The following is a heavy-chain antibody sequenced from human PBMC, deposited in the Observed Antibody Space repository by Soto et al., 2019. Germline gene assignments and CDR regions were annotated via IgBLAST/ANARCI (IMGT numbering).Heavy chain of an antibody. D-gene: IGHD3-22*01. J-gene: IGHJ5*02. Sequence: QVQLQESGPGLVKPSQTLSLTCTVSCGSISSGGYYWSWIRQHPGKGLEWIGYIYYSGSTYYNPSLKSRVTISVDTSKNQFSLKLSSVTAADTAVYYCARGAHYYDSSGYYRSDWFDPWGQGTLVTVSS. CDR3: ARGAHYYDSSGYYRSDWFDP. CDR2: IYYSGST. V-gene: IGHV4-31*03. CDR1: CGSISSGGYY.